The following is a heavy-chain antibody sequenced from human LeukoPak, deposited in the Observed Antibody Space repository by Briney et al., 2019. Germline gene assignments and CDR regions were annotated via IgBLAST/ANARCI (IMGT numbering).Heavy chain of an antibody. CDR1: SDSISSYY. CDR3: VREGTYCTHGVCYEY. V-gene: IGHV4-4*07. Sequence: SETLSLTCTVSSDSISSYYWSWIRQPAGKGLQWIGRIYTSGTTNYNPSLKSRLTMSIDTSKNQFSLRLSSVTAADTAVYYCVREGTYCTHGVCYEYWGQGTLVTVSS. CDR2: IYTSGTT. D-gene: IGHD2-8*01. J-gene: IGHJ4*02.